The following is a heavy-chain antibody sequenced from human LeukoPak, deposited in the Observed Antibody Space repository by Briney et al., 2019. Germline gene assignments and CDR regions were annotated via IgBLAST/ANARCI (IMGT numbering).Heavy chain of an antibody. V-gene: IGHV1-18*01. J-gene: IGHJ4*02. CDR2: ISAYNGNT. CDR1: GYTFTSYG. Sequence: GASVKVSCKASGYTFTSYGISWVRQAPGQGLEWMGWISAYNGNTNYAQKLQGRVTMATDTSTSTAYMELRSLRSDDTAVYYCARWSLYDFCSGYRPMGYFDYWGQGTLVTVSS. D-gene: IGHD3-3*01. CDR3: ARWSLYDFCSGYRPMGYFDY.